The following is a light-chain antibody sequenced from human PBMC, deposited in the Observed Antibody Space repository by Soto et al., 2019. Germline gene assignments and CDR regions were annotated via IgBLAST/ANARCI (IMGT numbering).Light chain of an antibody. CDR1: QSVSSN. CDR3: QQYNDWPPKIT. CDR2: GAS. J-gene: IGKJ5*01. Sequence: EIVITQSPATLSVSPVEIATLSCSASQSVSSNLAWYQQKPGQAPRLLIYGASTRATGIPARFSGSGSGTEFTLTISSLQSEDFAVYYCQQYNDWPPKITFGQGTRLEIK. V-gene: IGKV3-15*01.